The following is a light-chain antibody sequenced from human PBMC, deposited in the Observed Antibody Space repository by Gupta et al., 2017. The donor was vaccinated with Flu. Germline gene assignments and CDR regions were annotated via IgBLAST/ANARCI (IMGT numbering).Light chain of an antibody. Sequence: PSSLSASVGDRVTITCRASQSINNFLNWYQQKPGKAPKLLIYAASTLQGGVPSTFSGSGSGTDFTLTISSLQPGDFATYYCHQGYSTPQTFGRGTTVEVK. CDR2: AAS. V-gene: IGKV1-39*01. J-gene: IGKJ4*02. CDR1: QSINNF. CDR3: HQGYSTPQT.